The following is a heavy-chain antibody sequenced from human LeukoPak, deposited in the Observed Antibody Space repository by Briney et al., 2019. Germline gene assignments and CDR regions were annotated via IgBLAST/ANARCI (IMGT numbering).Heavy chain of an antibody. CDR2: ISGTGSGT. CDR3: AKDRRNSLSTGYYSFDY. J-gene: IGHJ4*02. Sequence: GGSLRLSCAASGFTFSNYAMSLVRQAPGKGLEWVSAISGTGSGTYYADSVKGRFTFSRDNSKNTLYLQMNSLRADDTAVYYCAKDRRNSLSTGYYSFDYWGQGTLVTVSS. V-gene: IGHV3-23*01. CDR1: GFTFSNYA. D-gene: IGHD3-22*01.